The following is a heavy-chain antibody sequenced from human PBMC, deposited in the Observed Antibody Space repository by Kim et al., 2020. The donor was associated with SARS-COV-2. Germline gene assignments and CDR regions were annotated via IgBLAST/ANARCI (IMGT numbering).Heavy chain of an antibody. D-gene: IGHD4-17*01. Sequence: SETLSLTCTVSGYSISSGYYWGWIRQSPGKGLEWIGSIYHSGSTYYNPSLKSRVTISVDTSKNQFSLKLSSVTAADTAVYYCARDDYGDFRRFDPWGQGTLVTVSS. J-gene: IGHJ5*02. CDR2: IYHSGST. V-gene: IGHV4-38-2*02. CDR1: GYSISSGYY. CDR3: ARDDYGDFRRFDP.